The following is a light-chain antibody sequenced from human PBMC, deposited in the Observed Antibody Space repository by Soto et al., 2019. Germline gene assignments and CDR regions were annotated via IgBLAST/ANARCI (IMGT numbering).Light chain of an antibody. CDR2: DVS. CDR1: SSDVGGYNY. V-gene: IGLV2-14*01. CDR3: SSHTSSSTLVV. Sequence: QSALTQPASVSGSPGQSITISCTGTSSDVGGYNYVSWYQQYPGKAPKLLIYDVSNRPSGVSNRFSGSKSGNTASLTISGLRAEDEADYYCSSHTSSSTLVVFGGGTQLTVL. J-gene: IGLJ2*01.